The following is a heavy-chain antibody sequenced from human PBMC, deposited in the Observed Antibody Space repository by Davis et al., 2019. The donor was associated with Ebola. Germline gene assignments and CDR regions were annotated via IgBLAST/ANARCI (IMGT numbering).Heavy chain of an antibody. Sequence: PSETLSLTFTVSGGSISSYYWSWIRQPPGKGLEWIGYIYYSGSTNYNPSLKSRVTISVDTSKNQFSLKLSSVTAADTAVYYCARDGPMTTVTTYAFDIWGQGTMVTVSS. J-gene: IGHJ3*02. V-gene: IGHV4-59*01. CDR3: ARDGPMTTVTTYAFDI. CDR2: IYYSGST. CDR1: GGSISSYY. D-gene: IGHD4-17*01.